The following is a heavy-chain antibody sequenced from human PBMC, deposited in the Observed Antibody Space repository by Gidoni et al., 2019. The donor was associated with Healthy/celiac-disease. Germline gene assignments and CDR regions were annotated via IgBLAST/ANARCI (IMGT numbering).Heavy chain of an antibody. J-gene: IGHJ4*02. CDR2: ISGSGGST. Sequence: EVQLLESGGGLVQPGGSLRLSCAASGFTFSSYAMSWVRQAPGKGLEWVSAISGSGGSTYYADSVKGRFTISRDNSKNTLYLQMNSLRAEDTAVYDCAKGGSEGDIVVVVAAIGIFDYWGQGTLVTVSS. V-gene: IGHV3-23*01. CDR1: GFTFSSYA. D-gene: IGHD2-15*01. CDR3: AKGGSEGDIVVVVAAIGIFDY.